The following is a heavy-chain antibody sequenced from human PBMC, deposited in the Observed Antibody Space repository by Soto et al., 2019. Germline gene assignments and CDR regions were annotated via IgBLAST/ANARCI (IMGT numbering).Heavy chain of an antibody. Sequence: PGGSLRLSCAASGFTFSSYGMHWVRQAPGKGLEWVAGIWYDGSNTYYADSVKGRFTISRDNSKNTLYLQMNSLRAEDTAVYYCAREHSSGSNYLSAFDIWGQGTMVTV. D-gene: IGHD6-19*01. J-gene: IGHJ3*02. CDR2: IWYDGSNT. V-gene: IGHV3-33*01. CDR3: AREHSSGSNYLSAFDI. CDR1: GFTFSSYG.